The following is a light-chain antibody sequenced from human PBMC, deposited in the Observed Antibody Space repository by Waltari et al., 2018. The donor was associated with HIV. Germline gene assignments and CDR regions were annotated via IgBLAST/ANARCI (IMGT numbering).Light chain of an antibody. Sequence: QSVLTQPPPASGAPGQRVTNACSGSTPNSGSSTVKWYQHFSRAAPTLLIYADTQRPSGVPDRFSGSKSGTSASLVISGLQSEDEADYYCSTWDDRLNGVVFGGGTRLTVV. J-gene: IGLJ2*01. V-gene: IGLV1-44*01. CDR1: TPNSGSST. CDR3: STWDDRLNGVV. CDR2: ADT.